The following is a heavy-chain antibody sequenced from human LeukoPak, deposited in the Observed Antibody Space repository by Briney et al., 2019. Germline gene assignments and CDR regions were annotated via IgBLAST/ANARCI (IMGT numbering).Heavy chain of an antibody. Sequence: PSETLSLTCAVYGGSFSGYYWGWIRQPPGKGLEWIGEINQSGSTNYNPSLKSRVTISVDTSKNQFSLKLSSVTAADTAVYYCASVYDSSGYYPFWGQGTLVTVSS. CDR2: INQSGST. CDR1: GGSFSGYY. CDR3: ASVYDSSGYYPF. J-gene: IGHJ4*02. D-gene: IGHD3-22*01. V-gene: IGHV4-34*01.